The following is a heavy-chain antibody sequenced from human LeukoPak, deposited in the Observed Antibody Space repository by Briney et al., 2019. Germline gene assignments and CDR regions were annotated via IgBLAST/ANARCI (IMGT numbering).Heavy chain of an antibody. Sequence: GESLKISCKGSGYTFTSYGISWVRQAPGQGLEWMGWISAYNGNTNYAQKLQGRVTMTTDTSTSTAYMELRSLRSDDTAVYYCARVPRYYYYYMDVWGKGTTVTVSS. CDR1: GYTFTSYG. CDR2: ISAYNGNT. CDR3: ARVPRYYYYYMDV. J-gene: IGHJ6*03. V-gene: IGHV1-18*01.